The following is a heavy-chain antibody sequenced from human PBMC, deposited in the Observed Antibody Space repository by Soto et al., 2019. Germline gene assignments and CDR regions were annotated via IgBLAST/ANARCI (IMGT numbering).Heavy chain of an antibody. J-gene: IGHJ4*02. CDR1: GYTFTSYA. Sequence: ASVKVSCKASGYTFTSYAIHWVRQAPGQRLEWMGWINAGNGNTKYSQKFQDRVTITRDTSASTAYMELSSLRSEDTAVYYCARLTLAHDSSGYHIFDYWGLGTLVTVSS. D-gene: IGHD3-22*01. CDR3: ARLTLAHDSSGYHIFDY. V-gene: IGHV1-3*01. CDR2: INAGNGNT.